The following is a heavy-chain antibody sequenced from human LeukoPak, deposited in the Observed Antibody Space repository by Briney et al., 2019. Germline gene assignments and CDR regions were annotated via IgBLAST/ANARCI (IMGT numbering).Heavy chain of an antibody. CDR3: ARGQWFRAF. D-gene: IGHD3-10*01. V-gene: IGHV4-39*01. Sequence: PSETLSLTCTVSDGSISSNSYYWGWIRQPPGKGLEWIGSISYSGRTYYNPSLESRVTISVDASKNQFSLKMNSVTAADTAVYYCARGQWFRAFWSRGTPVTVSS. CDR1: DGSISSNSYY. CDR2: ISYSGRT. J-gene: IGHJ4*02.